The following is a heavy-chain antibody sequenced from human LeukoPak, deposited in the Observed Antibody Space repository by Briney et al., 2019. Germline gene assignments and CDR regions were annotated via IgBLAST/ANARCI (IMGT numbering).Heavy chain of an antibody. Sequence: SETLSLTCAVYGGSFSGYYWSWIRQPPGKGLEWIGEINHSGSTNYNPSLKSRVTISVDTSKNQFSLKLSSVTAADAAVYYCARVMTTVVTPGYFDYWGQGTLVTVSS. V-gene: IGHV4-34*01. J-gene: IGHJ4*02. CDR2: INHSGST. CDR1: GGSFSGYY. CDR3: ARVMTTVVTPGYFDY. D-gene: IGHD4-23*01.